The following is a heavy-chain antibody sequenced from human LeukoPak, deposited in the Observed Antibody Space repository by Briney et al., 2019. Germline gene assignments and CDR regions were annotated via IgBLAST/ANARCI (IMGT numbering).Heavy chain of an antibody. D-gene: IGHD6-19*01. J-gene: IGHJ5*02. V-gene: IGHV3-13*01. CDR1: GLTFSSYD. CDR2: IGTAGDT. Sequence: GGSLRLSCAASGLTFSSYDMHWVRQATGEGLEWVSAIGTAGDTYYPGSVKGRFAISRENAKKFLYLQMNSLRAEDTAVYYCARGPGDIAVAVTGWFDPWAQGTLVTVSS. CDR3: ARGPGDIAVAVTGWFDP.